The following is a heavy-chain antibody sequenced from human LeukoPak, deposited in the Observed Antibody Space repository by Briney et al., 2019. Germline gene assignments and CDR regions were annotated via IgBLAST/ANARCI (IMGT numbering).Heavy chain of an antibody. CDR2: INWNGGST. D-gene: IGHD6-13*01. CDR3: ARDSRAYSSSWYDFDY. V-gene: IGHV3-20*04. J-gene: IGHJ4*02. CDR1: GFTFSSYG. Sequence: RPGGSLRLSCAASGFTFSSYGMHWVRQAPGKGLEWVSGINWNGGSTGYADSVKGRFTISRDNAKNSLYLQMNSLRAEDTALYYCARDSRAYSSSWYDFDYWGQGTLVTVSS.